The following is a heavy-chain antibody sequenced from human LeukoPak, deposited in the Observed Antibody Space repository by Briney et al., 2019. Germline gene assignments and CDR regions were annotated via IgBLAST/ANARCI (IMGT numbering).Heavy chain of an antibody. V-gene: IGHV3-48*03. CDR3: ARTLNTAAAGNY. D-gene: IGHD6-13*01. CDR1: GFTFSSYE. J-gene: IGHJ4*02. CDR2: ISSSGSTI. Sequence: GGSLRLSCAASGFTFSSYEMNWVRQAPGKGLEWVSYISSSGSTIYYADSVKGRFTISRDNAKNSLYLQMNSLRAEDTAVYYCARTLNTAAAGNYWGQGTLVTVSS.